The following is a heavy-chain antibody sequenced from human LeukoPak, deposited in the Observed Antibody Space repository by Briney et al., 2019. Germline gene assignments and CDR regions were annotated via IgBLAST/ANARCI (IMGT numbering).Heavy chain of an antibody. V-gene: IGHV3-21*01. CDR1: GFTFSSYS. Sequence: GGSLRLSCAASGFTFSSYSMNWVRPAPGKGLEWVSSISSSSSYIYYADSVKGRFTISRDNAKNSLYLQMNSLRAEDTAVYYCARDGSVQEMATIPYETWGQGTLVTVSS. CDR2: ISSSSSYI. CDR3: ARDGSVQEMATIPYET. J-gene: IGHJ5*02. D-gene: IGHD5-24*01.